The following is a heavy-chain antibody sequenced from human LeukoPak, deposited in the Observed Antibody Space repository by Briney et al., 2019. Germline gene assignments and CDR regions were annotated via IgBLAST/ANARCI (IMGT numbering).Heavy chain of an antibody. CDR2: TYYRSRWYN. Sequence: SQTLSPTCAISGDSVSSNSAVWNGIRQSPSRGPEWLGRTYYRSRWYNDYAVSVKSRISVNPDTSKNQFSLQLNSVTPEGTAVYYCTRGGAAAGFDFWGQGTLVTVSS. J-gene: IGHJ4*02. V-gene: IGHV6-1*01. CDR3: TRGGAAAGFDF. CDR1: GDSVSSNSAV. D-gene: IGHD6-13*01.